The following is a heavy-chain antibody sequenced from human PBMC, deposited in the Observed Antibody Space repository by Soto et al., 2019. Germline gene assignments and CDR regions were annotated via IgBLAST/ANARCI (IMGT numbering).Heavy chain of an antibody. CDR2: IKQDGSEK. D-gene: IGHD3-9*01. CDR3: ARDPYYDILAVTTAYFDY. J-gene: IGHJ4*02. V-gene: IGHV3-7*01. CDR1: GFTFSSYW. Sequence: GGSLRLSCAASGFTFSSYWMSWVRQAPGKGLEWVANIKQDGSEKYYVDSVKGRFTISRDNAKNSLYLQMNSLRAEDTAVYYCARDPYYDILAVTTAYFDYWGQGTLVTVSS.